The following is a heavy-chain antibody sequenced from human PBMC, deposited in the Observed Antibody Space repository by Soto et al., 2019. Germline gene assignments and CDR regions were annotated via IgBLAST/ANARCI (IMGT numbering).Heavy chain of an antibody. CDR2: IYHTGST. V-gene: IGHV4-31*03. D-gene: IGHD1-1*01. CDR1: GGSISTVGHY. J-gene: IGHJ4*02. Sequence: SETLSLTCSVSGGSISTVGHYWTWIRQPPGKGLEWIGSIYHTGSTYYSKSLRSRLTMSVDTSKSQFSPRLSSVTAADTAVYYCARATGTLRSRNCDYWGQGSLVTVSS. CDR3: ARATGTLRSRNCDY.